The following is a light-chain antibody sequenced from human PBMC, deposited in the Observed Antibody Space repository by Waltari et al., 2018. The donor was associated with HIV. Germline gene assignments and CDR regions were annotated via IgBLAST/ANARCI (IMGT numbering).Light chain of an antibody. CDR3: SSYTASSTLDVV. CDR1: SSDIGAYNY. CDR2: EVS. J-gene: IGLJ2*01. V-gene: IGLV2-14*03. Sequence: GQSITISCTGSSSDIGAYNYVSWYQQHPDKVPKLVIYEVSNRHSGISNRFSGSKSGNTASLTISGLQADDEASYYCSSYTASSTLDVVFGGGTRLTVL.